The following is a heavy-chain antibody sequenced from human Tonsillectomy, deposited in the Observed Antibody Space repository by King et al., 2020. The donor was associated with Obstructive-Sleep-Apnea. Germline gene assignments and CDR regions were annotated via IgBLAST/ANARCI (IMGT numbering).Heavy chain of an antibody. J-gene: IGHJ4*02. D-gene: IGHD4-23*01. V-gene: IGHV3-72*01. CDR3: AKDLGSPTVGTQ. CDR2: IKYKDCKYAT. CDR1: GFTFSEHY. Sequence: VQLVESGGGSVQTGGSLRLSCEASGFTFSEHYMEWVRQAPGKGPEWVGRIKYKDCKYATEYAASVKGRFTISRDDSQNSLYLQMNSLRSEDTAVYYCAKDLGSPTVGTQWGQGTPVTV.